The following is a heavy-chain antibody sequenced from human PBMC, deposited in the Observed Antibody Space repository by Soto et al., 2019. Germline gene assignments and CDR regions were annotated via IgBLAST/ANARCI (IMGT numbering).Heavy chain of an antibody. CDR3: ARDSPCTGTKCYISGGGFEY. J-gene: IGHJ4*02. CDR2: IYTMPDGGTA. V-gene: IGHV3-15*01. CDR1: GFTFSKAW. Sequence: EVQLVESGGDLVKPGGSLRLSCAASGFTFSKAWMTWVRQAPGKGLEWVGRIYTMPDGGTADYAAPVKGRFTISRDDSKNTLYLQMNSLRPEDTAVYYCARDSPCTGTKCYISGGGFEYWGQGTLVTVSS. D-gene: IGHD2-2*02.